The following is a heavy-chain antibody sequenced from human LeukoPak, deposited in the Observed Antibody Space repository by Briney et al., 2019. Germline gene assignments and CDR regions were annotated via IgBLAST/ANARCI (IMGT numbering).Heavy chain of an antibody. V-gene: IGHV1-8*01. D-gene: IGHD3-10*01. CDR1: GYSFSSYD. CDR2: MEPNSGNT. CDR3: ARGLELWFGEAGVGWFDP. J-gene: IGHJ5*02. Sequence: ASVKVSCKASGYSFSSYDINWVRQATGQGREWMGWMEPNSGNTGSAQKFQGRVTMTRNKYNSTTYKELSSLRSEDTAVYYCARGLELWFGEAGVGWFDPWGQGTLVTVSS.